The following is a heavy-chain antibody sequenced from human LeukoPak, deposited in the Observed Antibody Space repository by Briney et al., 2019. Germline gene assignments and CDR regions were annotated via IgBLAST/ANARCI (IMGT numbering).Heavy chain of an antibody. CDR3: ASSYYYDSSGYLDY. CDR1: GFTFSSYG. D-gene: IGHD3-22*01. J-gene: IGHJ4*02. CDR2: IWYDGSNK. V-gene: IGHV3-33*01. Sequence: GGSLRLSCAASGFTFSSYGMPWVRQAPGKGLEGVAVIWYDGSNKYYADSVKGRFTISRDNSKNTLYLQMNSLRAEDTAVYYCASSYYYDSSGYLDYWGQGTLVTVSS.